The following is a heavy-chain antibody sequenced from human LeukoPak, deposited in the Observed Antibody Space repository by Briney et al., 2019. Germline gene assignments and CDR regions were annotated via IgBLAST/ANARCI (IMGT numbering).Heavy chain of an antibody. CDR3: ARARSGPFDY. V-gene: IGHV1-2*04. Sequence: GGSLRLSCAASGFTFTGYYMHWVRQAPGQGLEWMGWINPNSGGTNYAQKFQGWVTMTRDTSISTAYMELSRLRSDDTAVYYCARARSGPFDYWGQGTLVTVSS. J-gene: IGHJ4*02. D-gene: IGHD3-3*01. CDR2: INPNSGGT. CDR1: GFTFTGYY.